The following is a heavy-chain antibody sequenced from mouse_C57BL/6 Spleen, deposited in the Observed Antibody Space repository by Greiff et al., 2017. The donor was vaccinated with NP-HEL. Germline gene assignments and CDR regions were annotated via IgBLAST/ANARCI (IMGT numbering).Heavy chain of an antibody. CDR3: ARRGYYDYDEDFAY. Sequence: EVQLQQSGPVLVKPGASVKMSCKASGYTFTDYYMNWVKQSHGKSLEWIGVINPYNGGTSYNQKFKGKATLTVDKSSSTAYMELNSLTSEDSAVYYCARRGYYDYDEDFAYWGQGTLVTVSA. V-gene: IGHV1-19*01. CDR1: GYTFTDYY. J-gene: IGHJ3*01. D-gene: IGHD2-4*01. CDR2: INPYNGGT.